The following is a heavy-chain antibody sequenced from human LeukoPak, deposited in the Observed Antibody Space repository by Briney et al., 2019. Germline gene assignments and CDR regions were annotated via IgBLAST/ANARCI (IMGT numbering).Heavy chain of an antibody. Sequence: ASVKVSCKASGYTFTTYAMHWVRQAPGQRLEWMGWINADNGSTKYSQKFQGRVTITRDTSASTAYMELSSLRSEDTAVYYCARTPGDENGMDVWGQGTTVTVSS. D-gene: IGHD3-10*01. CDR2: INADNGST. J-gene: IGHJ6*02. CDR1: GYTFTTYA. V-gene: IGHV1-3*01. CDR3: ARTPGDENGMDV.